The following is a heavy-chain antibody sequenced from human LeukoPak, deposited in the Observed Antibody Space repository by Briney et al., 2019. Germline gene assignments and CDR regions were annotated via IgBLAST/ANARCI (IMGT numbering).Heavy chain of an antibody. CDR2: IFYSGRT. CDR3: ARKNDFEI. J-gene: IGHJ3*02. Sequence: SETLSLTCTVSGGSISSDHWNWIRQPPGKGLEWIGCIFYSGRTYYNPSLKSRVTISVDMSKSQFSLRLTPVTAADTAVYYCARKNDFEIWGQGTLVTVSS. D-gene: IGHD2/OR15-2a*01. CDR1: GGSISSDH. V-gene: IGHV4-59*01.